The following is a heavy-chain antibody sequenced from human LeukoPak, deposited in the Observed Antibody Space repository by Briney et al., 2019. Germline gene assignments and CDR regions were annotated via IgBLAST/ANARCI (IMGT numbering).Heavy chain of an antibody. V-gene: IGHV7-4-1*02. CDR1: GYILTSYA. CDR3: ARKPDGAFDI. Sequence: ASVKVSCKASGYILTSYALHWGRQAPGQGLEWRGWINNNTGTPLYAQDFTGRFVFSLDTSVSTAYLQINSLRAEDTAVYYCARKPDGAFDIWGQGTMVTVSS. J-gene: IGHJ3*02. CDR2: INNNTGTP.